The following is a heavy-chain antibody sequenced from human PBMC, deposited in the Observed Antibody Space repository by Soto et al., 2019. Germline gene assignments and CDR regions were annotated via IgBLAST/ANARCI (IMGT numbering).Heavy chain of an antibody. CDR2: INPNSGGT. CDR3: ARAYNTLDS. D-gene: IGHD1-20*01. J-gene: IGHJ4*02. V-gene: IGHV1-2*02. Sequence: QVHLVQSGAEVKKPGASVKVSCQASGYTFIGYYLHWVRLAPGRGLEWMGWINPNSGGTDYAQKFQGRVTMTRDTSINTAYLEVRRLTSDDTALYYFARAYNTLDSWGQGTLVTVSS. CDR1: GYTFIGYY.